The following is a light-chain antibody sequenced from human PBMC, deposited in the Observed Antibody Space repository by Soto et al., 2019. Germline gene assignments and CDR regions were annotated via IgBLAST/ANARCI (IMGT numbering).Light chain of an antibody. J-gene: IGKJ5*01. CDR3: QQRSRWPLT. V-gene: IGKV3-11*01. CDR1: QSVSRY. CDR2: DAS. Sequence: EIVLTQSPATLSLSPGERATLSCRASQSVSRYLAWYQQKPGQAPRLLIYDASNRANGFPARFSGSGSGTDFTLTISRLEHEDFAVYYCQQRSRWPLTFGQGTRLEIK.